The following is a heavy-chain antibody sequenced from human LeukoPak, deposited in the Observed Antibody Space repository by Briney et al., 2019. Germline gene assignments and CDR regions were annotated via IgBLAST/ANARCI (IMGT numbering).Heavy chain of an antibody. V-gene: IGHV4-34*01. CDR1: GGSSSGYY. CDR2: INHSGST. D-gene: IGHD3-3*01. CDR3: ARHDRYYDFWSGYPGAFDI. Sequence: SETLSLTCAVYGGSSSGYYWSWIRQPPGKGLEWIGEINHSGSTDYNPSLKSRVTISVDTSKNQFSLKLSSVTAADTAVYYCARHDRYYDFWSGYPGAFDIWGQGTVVTVSS. J-gene: IGHJ3*02.